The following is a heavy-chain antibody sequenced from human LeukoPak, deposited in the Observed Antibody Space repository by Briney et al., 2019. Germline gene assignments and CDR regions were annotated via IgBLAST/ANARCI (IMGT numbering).Heavy chain of an antibody. Sequence: SGPTLVNPTQTLTLTFTFSGFSLSTRGGGVGCXXXXXGKALEWLALIYWDDDKRYSPSLKSRLTITKDTSKNQVVLTMTNMDPVDTATYYCAHRMFWFGELDAFDIWGQGTMVTVSS. CDR1: GFSLSTRGGG. CDR3: AHRMFWFGELDAFDI. CDR2: IYWDDDK. J-gene: IGHJ3*02. D-gene: IGHD3-10*01. V-gene: IGHV2-5*02.